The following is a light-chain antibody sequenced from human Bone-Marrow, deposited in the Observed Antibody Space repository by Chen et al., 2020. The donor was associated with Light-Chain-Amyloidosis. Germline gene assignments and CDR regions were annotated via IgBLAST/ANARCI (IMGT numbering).Light chain of an antibody. CDR1: NIGSTS. Sequence: SYVLTQPSSVSVAPGQTATIACGGNNIGSTSVHWYQQTPGQAPLLVVYDDSDRPSGIPERFSGSNSASTANLTISRVEAGDDADYYCQVCDRSSDRPVFGGGTKLTVL. V-gene: IGLV3-21*02. CDR2: DDS. CDR3: QVCDRSSDRPV. J-gene: IGLJ2*01.